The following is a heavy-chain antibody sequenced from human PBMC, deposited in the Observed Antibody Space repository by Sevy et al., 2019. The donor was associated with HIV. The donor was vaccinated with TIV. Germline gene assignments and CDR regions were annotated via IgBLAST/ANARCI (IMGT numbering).Heavy chain of an antibody. J-gene: IGHJ3*02. V-gene: IGHV1-69*10. D-gene: IGHD5-12*01. CDR1: GGTFSSYA. CDR2: IIPLVNIT. Sequence: ASVKVSCKTSGGTFSSYAFSWVRQAPGQVLEWMGGIIPLVNITDYAQKFQGRVTITADKSTSTAYMELSSLRSEDMAVYYCARAAQKATIVDAFDIWGHGTMVTVSS. CDR3: ARAAQKATIVDAFDI.